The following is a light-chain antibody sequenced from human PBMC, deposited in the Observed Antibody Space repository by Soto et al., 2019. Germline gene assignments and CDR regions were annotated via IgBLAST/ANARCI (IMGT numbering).Light chain of an antibody. J-gene: IGLJ2*01. V-gene: IGLV1-44*01. CDR1: SSNIGSNT. Sequence: QSVLTQPPSASGTPGQRVTISYSGSSSNIGSNTVNWYQQLPGTAPKLLIYSNNQQPSGVPDRFSGSKSGTSASLAISGLQSEDEADYYFAAWDDSRGVFGGVTKLTVL. CDR3: AAWDDSRGV. CDR2: SNN.